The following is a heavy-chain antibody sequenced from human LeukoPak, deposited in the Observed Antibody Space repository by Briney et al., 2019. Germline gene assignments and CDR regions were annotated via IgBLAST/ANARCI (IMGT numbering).Heavy chain of an antibody. J-gene: IGHJ6*02. CDR3: ARHYYDSSGYYTHYGMDV. CDR1: GGTFSSYA. V-gene: IGHV1-69*13. Sequence: SVKVSCRASGGTFSSYAISWVRQAPGQGLGWMGGIIPIFGTANYAQKFQGRVTITADESTSTAYMELSSLRSEDTAVYYCARHYYDSSGYYTHYGMDVWGQGTTVTVSS. D-gene: IGHD3-22*01. CDR2: IIPIFGTA.